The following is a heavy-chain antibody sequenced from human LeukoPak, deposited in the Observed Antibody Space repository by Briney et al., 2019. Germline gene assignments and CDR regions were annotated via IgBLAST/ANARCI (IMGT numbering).Heavy chain of an antibody. D-gene: IGHD4-23*01. CDR1: GFTFSSYG. J-gene: IGHJ5*02. Sequence: GGSLRLSCAASGFTFSSYGMHWVRQAPGKGLEWVAFIRYDGSNKYYADSVKGRFTISRDNSKNTLYLQMNSLRAEDTAVYYCAKDILSYGGNSDWFDPWGRGTLVTVSS. CDR2: IRYDGSNK. V-gene: IGHV3-30*02. CDR3: AKDILSYGGNSDWFDP.